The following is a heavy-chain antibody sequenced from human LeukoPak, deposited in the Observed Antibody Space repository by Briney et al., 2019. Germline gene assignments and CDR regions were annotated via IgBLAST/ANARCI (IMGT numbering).Heavy chain of an antibody. V-gene: IGHV3-30*02. J-gene: IGHJ4*02. D-gene: IGHD1-26*01. Sequence: GSLRLSCGASGFSFSDHAMHWVRQAPGKGLEWVALIRFDGTTTDYTDSVKGRFTISRDNSKNTLFLQMNSLRPEDTGVYFCAKPSGNCVDYWGQGTLVTVSS. CDR2: IRFDGTTT. CDR3: AKPSGNCVDY. CDR1: GFSFSDHA.